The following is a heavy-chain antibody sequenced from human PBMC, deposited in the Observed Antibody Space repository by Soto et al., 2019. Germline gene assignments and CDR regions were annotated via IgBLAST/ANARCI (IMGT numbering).Heavy chain of an antibody. CDR3: ARRNDNWGGGSDY. CDR2: IYPHDLDS. V-gene: IGHV5-51*01. Sequence: PGESLKISCKASGYSFPNCWIGWVRQKPGKGLEWMGIIYPHDLDSKYSPSFEGQVTISVDKSTSTAYLQWTSLKASDTAIYYCARRNDNWGGGSDYWGQGTQVTVSS. D-gene: IGHD3-16*01. CDR1: GYSFPNCW. J-gene: IGHJ4*02.